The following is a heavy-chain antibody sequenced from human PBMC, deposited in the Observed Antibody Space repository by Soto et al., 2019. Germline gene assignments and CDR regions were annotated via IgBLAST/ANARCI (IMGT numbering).Heavy chain of an antibody. CDR3: ARDPSSGWYKAVDY. CDR2: ISYDGSNK. Sequence: GGSLRLSCAASGFTFSSYAMHWVRQAPGKGLEWVAVISYDGSNKYYADSVKGRFTISRDNSKNTLYLQMNSLRAEDTAVYYCARDPSSGWYKAVDYWGQGTLVTVSS. CDR1: GFTFSSYA. D-gene: IGHD6-19*01. J-gene: IGHJ4*02. V-gene: IGHV3-30-3*01.